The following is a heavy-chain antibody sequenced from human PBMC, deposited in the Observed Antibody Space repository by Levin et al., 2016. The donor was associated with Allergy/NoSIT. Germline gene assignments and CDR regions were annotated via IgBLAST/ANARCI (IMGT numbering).Heavy chain of an antibody. CDR3: ARDRIVVVPAAMIWSTEPNWFDP. D-gene: IGHD2-2*01. CDR2: IYYSGST. CDR1: GGSISSSSYY. J-gene: IGHJ5*02. V-gene: IGHV4-39*07. Sequence: SETLSLTCTVSGGSISSSSYYWGWIRQPPGKGLEWIGSIYYSGSTYYNPSLKSRVTISVDTSKNQFSLKLSSVTAADTAVYYCARDRIVVVPAAMIWSTEPNWFDPWGQGTLVTVSS.